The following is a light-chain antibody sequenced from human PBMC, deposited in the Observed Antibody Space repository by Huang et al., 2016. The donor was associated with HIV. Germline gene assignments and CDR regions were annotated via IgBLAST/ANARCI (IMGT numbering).Light chain of an antibody. V-gene: IGKV3-15*01. J-gene: IGKJ5*01. CDR1: ESVDNN. CDR3: QQYNDWPIT. Sequence: EIVMTQSPATLSGSPGERATRSCTASESVDNNLAWFQQRSGQAPSLLIYGASTRAAGVPARFSGSVSGTEFTLTISSLQSEDVAVYHCQQYNDWPITCGQGTRLEIK. CDR2: GAS.